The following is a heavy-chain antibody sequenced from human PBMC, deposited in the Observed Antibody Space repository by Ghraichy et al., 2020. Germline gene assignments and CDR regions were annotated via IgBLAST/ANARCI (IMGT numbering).Heavy chain of an antibody. D-gene: IGHD4-23*01. J-gene: IGHJ4*02. V-gene: IGHV3-48*03. Sequence: GGSLRLSCAASGFTFSSYEMNWVRQAPGKGLEWVSYISSSGNTIYYADSVKGRFTISRDNAKNSLSLQMNSLRAEDTAVYYCARDYDYGGNLRPKIFDYWGQGTLVTVSS. CDR2: ISSSGNTI. CDR1: GFTFSSYE. CDR3: ARDYDYGGNLRPKIFDY.